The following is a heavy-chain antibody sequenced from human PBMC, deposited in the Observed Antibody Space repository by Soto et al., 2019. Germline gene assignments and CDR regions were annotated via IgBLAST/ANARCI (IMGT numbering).Heavy chain of an antibody. D-gene: IGHD3-16*01. V-gene: IGHV1-2*04. CDR1: GYTFTGYS. CDR2: INPNSGGT. CDR3: ARAVDYDYIWGSFDY. J-gene: IGHJ4*02. Sequence: QVQLVQSGAEVKKPGASVKVSCKASGYTFTGYSMHWVRQAPGQGLEWMGWINPNSGGTNYAQKLQGWVTMTRDTCISTAYMELSRLRSDDTAVYYGARAVDYDYIWGSFDYWGQGTLVTVSS.